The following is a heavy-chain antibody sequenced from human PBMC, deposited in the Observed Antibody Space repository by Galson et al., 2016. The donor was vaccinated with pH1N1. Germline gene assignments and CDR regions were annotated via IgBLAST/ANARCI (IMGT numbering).Heavy chain of an antibody. CDR3: ARQRHSDEIKVLND. Sequence: TLSLTCTVSGGSMTSGHYYWAWIRQPAGQGLEWIGRIFYTGNTYYNPSLKSRLTLSLDTSKNHFSLNLNSVTAADTAVYYCARQRHSDEIKVLNDWGQGTLVSVSS. CDR2: IFYTGNT. J-gene: IGHJ4*02. V-gene: IGHV4-61*02. D-gene: IGHD2-21*02. CDR1: GGSMTSGHYY.